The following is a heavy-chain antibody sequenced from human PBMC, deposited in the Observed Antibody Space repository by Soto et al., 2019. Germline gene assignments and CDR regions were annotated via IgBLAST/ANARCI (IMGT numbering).Heavy chain of an antibody. CDR1: GGSISRGGYY. CDR2: IYYSGST. V-gene: IGHV4-31*03. CDR3: ARDPITMVRGAQAHDAFDI. Sequence: SETLSLTCTVSGGSISRGGYYWSWIRQHPGKGLEWIGYIYYSGSTYYNPSLKSRVTISVDTSKNQFSLKLSSVTAADTAVYYCARDPITMVRGAQAHDAFDIWGQGTMVTVSS. D-gene: IGHD3-10*01. J-gene: IGHJ3*02.